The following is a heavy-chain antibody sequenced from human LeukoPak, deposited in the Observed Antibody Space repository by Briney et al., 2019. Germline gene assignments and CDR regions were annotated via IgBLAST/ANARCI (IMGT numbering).Heavy chain of an antibody. CDR1: GFTFSSYG. J-gene: IGHJ4*02. CDR3: AKDITYYYDSSGYYYAHN. V-gene: IGHV3-33*06. Sequence: GGSQRLSYAASGFTFSSYGMHWVRQAPGKGLEWVAVIWYDGSNKYYADSVKGRFTISRDNSKNTLYLQMNSLRAEDTAVYYCAKDITYYYDSSGYYYAHNWGQGTLVTVSS. D-gene: IGHD3-22*01. CDR2: IWYDGSNK.